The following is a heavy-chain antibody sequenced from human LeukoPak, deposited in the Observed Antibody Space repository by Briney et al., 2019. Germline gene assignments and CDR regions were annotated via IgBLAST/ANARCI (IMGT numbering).Heavy chain of an antibody. D-gene: IGHD1-26*01. J-gene: IGHJ3*02. Sequence: GGSLRLSCVVSGITLSNYGMSWVRQAPGKGLEWVSVIYSGGSTYYADSVKGRFTISRHNSKNTLYLQMNSLRAEDTAVYYCARGSGSYDAFDIWGQGTMVTVSS. CDR3: ARGSGSYDAFDI. CDR1: GITLSNYG. V-gene: IGHV3-53*04. CDR2: IYSGGST.